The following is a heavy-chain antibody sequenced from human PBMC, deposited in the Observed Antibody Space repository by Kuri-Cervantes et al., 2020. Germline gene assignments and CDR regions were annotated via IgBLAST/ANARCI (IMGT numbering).Heavy chain of an antibody. CDR2: TKKDGSDG. V-gene: IGHV3-7*01. CDR3: AGEPRSLAY. Sequence: GGSLRLSCAASGFTFSNYWMAWVRQAPGKGLEWVAMTKKDGSDGYYVDSVKGRFTISRDNVINSLFLQIDSLRAEDSAVYYCAGEPRSLAYWGRGTLVTVSS. D-gene: IGHD2-15*01. J-gene: IGHJ4*02. CDR1: GFTFSNYW.